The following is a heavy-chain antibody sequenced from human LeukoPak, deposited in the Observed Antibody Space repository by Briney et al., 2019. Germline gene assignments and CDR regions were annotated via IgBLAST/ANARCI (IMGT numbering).Heavy chain of an antibody. D-gene: IGHD6-13*01. Sequence: GSLRLSCAASGFPFSTYLMTWVRQAPGKGLEWVANIKQDGTEKYYVNSVKGRFSISRDNAKNSLYLQMNSLRAEDTAVYYCASERPSSSWYDYWGQGTLVTVSS. CDR3: ASERPSSSWYDY. V-gene: IGHV3-7*01. J-gene: IGHJ4*02. CDR2: IKQDGTEK. CDR1: GFPFSTYL.